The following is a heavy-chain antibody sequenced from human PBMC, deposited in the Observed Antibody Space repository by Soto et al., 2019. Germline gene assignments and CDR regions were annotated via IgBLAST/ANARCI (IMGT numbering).Heavy chain of an antibody. V-gene: IGHV4-59*06. Sequence: SETLSLTCTVSGGSISSYFWSWIRQPPGKGLDWIGYIFYSGTTYYNPSLKSRVTISVDTSKNQFSLKLSSVTAADTAVYYCARSVDPWGQGTLVTVSS. CDR3: ARSVDP. CDR2: IFYSGTT. J-gene: IGHJ5*02. CDR1: GGSISSYF.